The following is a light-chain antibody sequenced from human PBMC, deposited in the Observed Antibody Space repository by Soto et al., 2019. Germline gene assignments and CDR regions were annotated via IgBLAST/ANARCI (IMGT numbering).Light chain of an antibody. CDR3: QQYAYSPLT. CDR1: QNVGRDY. J-gene: IGKJ4*01. V-gene: IGKV3D-20*01. Sequence: EIVLTQSPATLSSSPGERATLSCGASQNVGRDYLAWYQQKGGLAPRLLIFNASSRATDIADRFSGSGSGAEFTLTINRLEPEDFAVYYCQQYAYSPLTFGGGTRVEIK. CDR2: NAS.